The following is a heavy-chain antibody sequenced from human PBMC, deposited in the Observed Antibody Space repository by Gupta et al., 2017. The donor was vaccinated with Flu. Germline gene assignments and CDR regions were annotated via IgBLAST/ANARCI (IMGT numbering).Heavy chain of an antibody. CDR2: ISGSGGST. Sequence: KGLEWVSAISGSGGSTYYADSVKGRFTISRDNSKNTLYLQMNSLRAEDTAVYYCAKDGPESDYDFWSGYYGYWGQGTLVTVSS. CDR3: AKDGPESDYDFWSGYYGY. V-gene: IGHV3-23*01. D-gene: IGHD3-3*01. J-gene: IGHJ4*02.